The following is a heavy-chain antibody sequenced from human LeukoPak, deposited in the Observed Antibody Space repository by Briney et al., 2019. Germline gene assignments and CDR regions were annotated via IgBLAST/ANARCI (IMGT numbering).Heavy chain of an antibody. V-gene: IGHV4-59*01. J-gene: IGHJ4*02. D-gene: IGHD1-26*01. CDR3: ARGLMWDTRGWDFDY. Sequence: SETLSLTCTVSGGSISSYYWSWIRQPPGKGLEWIGYIYYSGSTNYNPSLKSRVTISVDTSKNQFSLKLSSVTAADTAVYYCARGLMWDTRGWDFDYWGQGTLVTVSS. CDR1: GGSISSYY. CDR2: IYYSGST.